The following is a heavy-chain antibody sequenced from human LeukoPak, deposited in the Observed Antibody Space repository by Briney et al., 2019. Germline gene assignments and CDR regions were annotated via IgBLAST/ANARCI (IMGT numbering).Heavy chain of an antibody. CDR3: ARSRNWNYAFDP. Sequence: ASVKVSCKASGFTFSTNAISWVRQAPGQGLEWMGCISTDNGNTNYAQKFQGRVTMTTDTSTSTAYMEVRSLRSDDTAVYYSARSRNWNYAFDPWGQGTLVTVSS. CDR1: GFTFSTNA. J-gene: IGHJ5*02. D-gene: IGHD1-7*01. V-gene: IGHV1-18*01. CDR2: ISTDNGNT.